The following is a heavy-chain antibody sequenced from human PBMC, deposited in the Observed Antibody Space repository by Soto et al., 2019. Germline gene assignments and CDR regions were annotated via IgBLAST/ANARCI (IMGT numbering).Heavy chain of an antibody. CDR1: GGSVTSGNYY. CDR2: IYYSGST. J-gene: IGHJ4*02. CDR3: ARGPVVTPFVDY. Sequence: SETLSLTCTVSGGSVTSGNYYWSWIRQPPGKGLEWIGRIYYSGSTNYNPSLKSRVTISVDASKNQFSLKLSSVTAADTAIYYCARGPVVTPFVDYWGQGTLVTVSS. V-gene: IGHV4-61*01. D-gene: IGHD2-21*02.